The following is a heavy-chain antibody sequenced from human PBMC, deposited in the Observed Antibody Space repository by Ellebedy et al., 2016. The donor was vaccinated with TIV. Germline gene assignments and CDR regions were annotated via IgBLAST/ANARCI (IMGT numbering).Heavy chain of an antibody. J-gene: IGHJ5*02. CDR3: AKGYSSSSYDWFDP. D-gene: IGHD6-13*01. CDR2: IIPIFGTA. V-gene: IGHV1-69*13. Sequence: SVKVSXXASGGTFSSYAISWVRQAPGQGLEWMGGIIPIFGTANYAQKFQGRVTITADESTSTAYMELSSLRAEDTAVYYCAKGYSSSSYDWFDPWGQGTLVTVSS. CDR1: GGTFSSYA.